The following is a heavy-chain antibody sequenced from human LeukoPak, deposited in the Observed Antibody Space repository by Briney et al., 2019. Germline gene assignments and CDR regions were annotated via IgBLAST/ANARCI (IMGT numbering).Heavy chain of an antibody. CDR2: IYCSGST. CDR3: ARGSYRGSYSGFDY. J-gene: IGHJ4*02. V-gene: IGHV4-61*01. D-gene: IGHD1-26*01. Sequence: SSETLSLTCTVSGGSVSSGSYYWSWIRPPPGKGLEWIGYIYCSGSTNYNPFLKGRVTISVDTSKNQFYLKPSSVTAADTAVYYCARGSYRGSYSGFDYWGQGTLVTVYS. CDR1: GGSVSSGSYY.